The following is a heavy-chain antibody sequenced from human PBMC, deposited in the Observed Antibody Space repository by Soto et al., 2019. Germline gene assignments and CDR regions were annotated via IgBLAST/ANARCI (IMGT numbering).Heavy chain of an antibody. J-gene: IGHJ5*02. CDR2: MNPYSGDT. V-gene: IGHV1-8*01. CDR1: GYTFTSDD. D-gene: IGHD6-13*01. CDR3: ARGVAAAGTDGFDP. Sequence: QVQLVQSGAEVKKPGASVKVSCKASGYTFTSDDINWVRQATGQGIVWMGWMNPYSGDTGYAQKSQGRVTMTRDTSMSTTYMELRSLSSEDTAVYYWARGVAAAGTDGFDPWGQGTLVTVSS.